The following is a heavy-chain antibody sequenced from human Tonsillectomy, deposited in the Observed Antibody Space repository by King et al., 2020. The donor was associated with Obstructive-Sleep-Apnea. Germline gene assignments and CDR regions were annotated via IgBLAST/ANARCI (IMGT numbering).Heavy chain of an antibody. CDR2: ISGNYGNT. D-gene: IGHD1-26*01. CDR3: ARGLVGAVDFDY. V-gene: IGHV1-18*04. Sequence: QLVQSGAEVKKPGASVKVSCKASGYTFSNYAITWVRQAPGQGLEWMGWISGNYGNTNYAQKIQGRVTMTTDTSTSTAYMELRSLRSDDTAVYYCARGLVGAVDFDYWGQGTLVAVSS. J-gene: IGHJ4*02. CDR1: GYTFSNYA.